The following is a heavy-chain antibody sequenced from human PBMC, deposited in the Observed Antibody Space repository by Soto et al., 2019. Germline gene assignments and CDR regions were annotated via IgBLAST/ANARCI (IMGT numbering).Heavy chain of an antibody. CDR2: ISAYNGNT. Sequence: ASVKVSCKASGYTFTSYGISWVRQAPGQGLEWMGWISAYNGNTNYAQKLQGRVTMTTDTSTSTAYMELRSLRSDDTAVYYCARDPYYYDSSGYQAHDAFAIWGQGTMVT. D-gene: IGHD3-22*01. CDR1: GYTFTSYG. V-gene: IGHV1-18*04. J-gene: IGHJ3*02. CDR3: ARDPYYYDSSGYQAHDAFAI.